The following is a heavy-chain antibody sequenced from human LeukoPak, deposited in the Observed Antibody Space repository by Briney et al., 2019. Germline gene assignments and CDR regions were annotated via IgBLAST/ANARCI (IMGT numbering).Heavy chain of an antibody. J-gene: IGHJ4*02. CDR3: ARDWYYYDSSGYYYDSATHDY. CDR2: IKQGGSEK. V-gene: IGHV3-7*01. Sequence: GGSLRLSCAASGFSFSDAWMIWVRQAPGKGLEWVANIKQGGSEKYYVDSVKGRFTISRDNAKNSLYLQMNSLRAEDTAVYYCARDWYYYDSSGYYYDSATHDYWGQGTLVTVSS. D-gene: IGHD3-22*01. CDR1: GFSFSDAW.